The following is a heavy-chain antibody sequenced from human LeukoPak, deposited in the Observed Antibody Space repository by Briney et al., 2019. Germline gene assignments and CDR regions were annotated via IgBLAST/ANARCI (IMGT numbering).Heavy chain of an antibody. J-gene: IGHJ4*02. CDR2: INSDGSYT. CDR1: GLTFSSNW. V-gene: IGHV3-74*03. Sequence: GGSLRLSCAASGLTFSSNWMYWVRQAPGKGLVWVSRINSDGSYTAHADSVQGRFTISRDNAKNTLFLQMNSLRVEDTAVYYCVSYNWNYPDYWGQGTLVTVSS. CDR3: VSYNWNYPDY. D-gene: IGHD1-7*01.